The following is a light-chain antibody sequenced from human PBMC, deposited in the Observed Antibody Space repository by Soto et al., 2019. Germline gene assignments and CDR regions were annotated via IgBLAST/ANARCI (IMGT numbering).Light chain of an antibody. CDR2: AAS. V-gene: IGKV3-20*01. CDR1: QSVSSSY. Sequence: EIVLTQSPGTLSLSPGERATLSCRASQSVSSSYLAWYQQKPGQAPRLLIYAASRRATGIPDRFTGSGSGTEFILTISSLQSEDFAVYYCQQYDDWPETFGQGTKVDIK. CDR3: QQYDDWPET. J-gene: IGKJ1*01.